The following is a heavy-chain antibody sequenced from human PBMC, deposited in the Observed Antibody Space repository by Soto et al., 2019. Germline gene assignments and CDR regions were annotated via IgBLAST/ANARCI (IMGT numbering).Heavy chain of an antibody. V-gene: IGHV3-11*01. CDR2: ISNSGNTV. CDR3: VAALSRGDPYFHH. J-gene: IGHJ4*02. CDR1: GFIFRDYH. D-gene: IGHD2-21*02. Sequence: GGSLRLSCAASGFIFRDYHMSWIRQAPGKGREWIAYISNSGNTVYYVDSLKGRFTISRDNAENSVYLQMNSLRADDTAVYSCVAALSRGDPYFHHWGQGTQVTVSS.